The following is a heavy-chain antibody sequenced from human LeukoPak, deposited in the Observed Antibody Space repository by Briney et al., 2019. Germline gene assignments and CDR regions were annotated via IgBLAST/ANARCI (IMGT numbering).Heavy chain of an antibody. D-gene: IGHD4-23*01. CDR2: INPSGGSP. J-gene: IGHJ3*02. V-gene: IGHV1-46*01. Sequence: ASVKVSCKASGYTFTRYYMHWVRQAPRQGLEWMGIINPSGGSPSYAQNFQGSVTMTRDTSTSTVYMELSSLRSEDTAVYYCARARTVVTPFDAFDIWGQGTMVTVSS. CDR3: ARARTVVTPFDAFDI. CDR1: GYTFTRYY.